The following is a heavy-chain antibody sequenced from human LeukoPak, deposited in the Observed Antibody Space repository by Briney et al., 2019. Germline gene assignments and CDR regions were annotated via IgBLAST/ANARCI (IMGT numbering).Heavy chain of an antibody. CDR3: ARDQTYGHTYGSACDY. CDR2: ISSDGNTK. Sequence: PGGSLRLSCAASGFTFSNYWMTWVRQAPGKGLEWVALISSDGNTKYYADSEEGRFTISRDTSKKTVYLQLNSLKSEDTAMYYCARDQTYGHTYGSACDYWGQGTLVTVSS. V-gene: IGHV3-30*03. J-gene: IGHJ4*02. CDR1: GFTFSNYW. D-gene: IGHD5-18*01.